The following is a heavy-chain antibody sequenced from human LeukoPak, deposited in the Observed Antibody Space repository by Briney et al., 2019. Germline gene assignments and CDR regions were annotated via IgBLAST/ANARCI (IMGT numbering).Heavy chain of an antibody. D-gene: IGHD2-2*02. CDR1: AFTFSSYA. Sequence: GGSLRLSCAASAFTFSSYAMSWVRQAPGKGLEWVSAISGSGGSTYYADSVKGRFTISRDNSKNTLYLQMNSLRAEDTAVYYCAKDIVVVPAAIPGYFQHWGQGTLVTVSS. V-gene: IGHV3-23*01. CDR3: AKDIVVVPAAIPGYFQH. J-gene: IGHJ1*01. CDR2: ISGSGGST.